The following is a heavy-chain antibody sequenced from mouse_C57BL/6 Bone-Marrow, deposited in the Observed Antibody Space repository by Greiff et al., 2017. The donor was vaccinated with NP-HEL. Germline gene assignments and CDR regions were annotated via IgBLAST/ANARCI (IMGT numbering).Heavy chain of an antibody. D-gene: IGHD2-3*01. J-gene: IGHJ1*03. CDR2: ISNGGGST. CDR1: GFTFSDYY. CDR3: ARDGYYPYWYFDV. V-gene: IGHV5-12*01. Sequence: EVQLVESGGGLVQPGGSLKLSCAASGFTFSDYYMYWVRQTPEKRLEWVAYISNGGGSTYYPDTVKGRFTISRDNAKNTLYLQMSRLKSEDTAMYYCARDGYYPYWYFDVWGTGTTVTVSS.